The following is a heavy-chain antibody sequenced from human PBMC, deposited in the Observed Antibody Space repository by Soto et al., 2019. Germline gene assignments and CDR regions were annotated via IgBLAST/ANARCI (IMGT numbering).Heavy chain of an antibody. J-gene: IGHJ4*02. Sequence: PSETLSLTCNVSGASVSSGSHYWSWIRQPPGKGLEWIGHIYFSGSTKYNPSLKSRVTISVDMSKNQFSLRVISVTAADTAVYYCARERVTPAYTFECWGQRTLVAVSS. CDR2: IYFSGST. CDR3: ARERVTPAYTFEC. V-gene: IGHV4-61*01. CDR1: GASVSSGSHY. D-gene: IGHD3-16*01.